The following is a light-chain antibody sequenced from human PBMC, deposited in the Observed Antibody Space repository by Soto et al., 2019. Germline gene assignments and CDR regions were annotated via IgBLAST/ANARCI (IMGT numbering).Light chain of an antibody. CDR1: QSIRTW. CDR2: EAS. Sequence: DIQMTQSPSTLSASVGDRVTITCRASQSIRTWLAWYQQEPRKAPRLLINEASTLQSGVPSRFSGSGSGTEFTLTITSLQPEDSATYYCQQYSGDSTFGQGTKVEIK. CDR3: QQYSGDST. J-gene: IGKJ1*01. V-gene: IGKV1-5*01.